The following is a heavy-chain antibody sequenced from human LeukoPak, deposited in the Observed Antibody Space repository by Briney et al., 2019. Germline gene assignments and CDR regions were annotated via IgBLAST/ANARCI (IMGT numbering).Heavy chain of an antibody. D-gene: IGHD6-13*01. Sequence: GGSLRLSCAASGFTFSSYSMNWGRQAPGKGLEWVSSISSSSSYIYYADSVKGRFTISRDNAKNSLYLQMNSLRAEDTAVYYCARSAAAGTFFDYWGQGTLVTVSS. V-gene: IGHV3-21*01. CDR1: GFTFSSYS. CDR3: ARSAAAGTFFDY. J-gene: IGHJ4*02. CDR2: ISSSSSYI.